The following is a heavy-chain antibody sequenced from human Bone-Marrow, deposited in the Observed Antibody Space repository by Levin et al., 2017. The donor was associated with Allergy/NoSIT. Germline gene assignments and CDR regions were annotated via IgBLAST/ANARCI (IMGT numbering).Heavy chain of an antibody. D-gene: IGHD3-10*01. Sequence: PLASVKVSCKASGYPLSDYYIHWVRQAPGHGLEWMGRINPNSGGTKYVQKFQGRVTMTRDTSSSTAYMELSRLTFDDTAVYYCARGARDYVSGNSPPTIRYYYMDVWGKGTPVTVSS. CDR1: GYPLSDYY. J-gene: IGHJ6*03. V-gene: IGHV1-2*06. CDR3: ARGARDYVSGNSPPTIRYYYMDV. CDR2: INPNSGGT.